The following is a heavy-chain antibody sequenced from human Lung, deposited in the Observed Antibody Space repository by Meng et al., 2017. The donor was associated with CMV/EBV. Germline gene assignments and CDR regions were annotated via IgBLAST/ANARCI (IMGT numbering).Heavy chain of an antibody. Sequence: QVQVVKSGVELKKPGASVKVSCKASGYTFSTYTINWVRQAHGRGLEWMGWISTNTGTPTYTQGFTGRFVFSLDTSVSTAYLQISSLKAEDTAVYYCARGGNFDPWGQGTLVTVSS. CDR2: ISTNTGTP. J-gene: IGHJ5*02. CDR3: ARGGNFDP. D-gene: IGHD2/OR15-2a*01. V-gene: IGHV7-4-1*02. CDR1: GYTFSTYT.